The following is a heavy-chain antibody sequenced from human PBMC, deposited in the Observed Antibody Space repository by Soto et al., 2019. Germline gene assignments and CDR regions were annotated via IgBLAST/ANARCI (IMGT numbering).Heavy chain of an antibody. Sequence: SETLSLTCAVYGGSLSGYYWSWIRQPPGKGLEWNGEINHGGSTDSNPNLKSRVTISVDTSKIQFSLKLRSVTAADTAVYYCARGRSSNLGYCSSTSCYYYYGMDVWGQGTTVTVS. J-gene: IGHJ6*02. D-gene: IGHD2-2*01. CDR1: GGSLSGYY. CDR2: INHGGST. CDR3: ARGRSSNLGYCSSTSCYYYYGMDV. V-gene: IGHV4-34*01.